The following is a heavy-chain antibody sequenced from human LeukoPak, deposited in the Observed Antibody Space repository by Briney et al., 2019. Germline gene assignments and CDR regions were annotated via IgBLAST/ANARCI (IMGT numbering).Heavy chain of an antibody. D-gene: IGHD3-9*01. V-gene: IGHV3-23*01. CDR3: AKDWSPPYYDILTGYNPFDF. J-gene: IGHJ4*02. Sequence: PGGSLRLSCAASGFTFSSYAMSWVRQAPGKGLEWVSAISGSGGSIYYADSVKGRLTISRDNSQNTLYLQMNSLRAEDTAVYYCAKDWSPPYYDILTGYNPFDFWGQGTLVTVSS. CDR2: ISGSGGSI. CDR1: GFTFSSYA.